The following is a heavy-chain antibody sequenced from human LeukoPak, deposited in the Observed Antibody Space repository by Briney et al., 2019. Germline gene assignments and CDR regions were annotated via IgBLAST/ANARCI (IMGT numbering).Heavy chain of an antibody. D-gene: IGHD3-10*01. CDR1: GFTFSSYS. V-gene: IGHV3-21*04. CDR2: ISSSSSYI. CDR3: AKDGVFDLWGYYYYYMDV. Sequence: PGGSLRLSCAASGFTFSSYSMNWVRQAPGKGLEWVSSISSSSSYIYYADSVEGRFTISRDNAKNSLYLQMNSLRAEDTAVYYCAKDGVFDLWGYYYYYMDVWAKGPRSPSP. J-gene: IGHJ6*03.